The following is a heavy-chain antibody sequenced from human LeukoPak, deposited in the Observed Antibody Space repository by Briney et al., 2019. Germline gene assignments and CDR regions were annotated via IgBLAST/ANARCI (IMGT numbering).Heavy chain of an antibody. Sequence: GGSLRLSCAASGFTFSSYEMNWVRLAPGKGLKWVSGISESGAITHYADSVKGRFTISRDNSKTTVFLQMNSLRAEDTAVYYCAVSVRFERVWHYFNNWGQGTQVTVSS. CDR1: GFTFSSYE. CDR2: ISESGAIT. D-gene: IGHD3-9*01. CDR3: AVSVRFERVWHYFNN. J-gene: IGHJ4*02. V-gene: IGHV3-23*01.